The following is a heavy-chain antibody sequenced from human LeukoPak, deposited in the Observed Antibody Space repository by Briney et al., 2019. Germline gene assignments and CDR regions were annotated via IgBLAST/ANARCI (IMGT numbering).Heavy chain of an antibody. V-gene: IGHV3-23*01. J-gene: IGHJ4*02. Sequence: GRSRRLSSAVSGFTFSSYAMSWVRQAPGKGLEWVSAISGSGGSTYYADSVKGRFTISRDNSKNTLYLQMNSLRAEDTAVYYCAKGYSSGFGYWGQGTLVTVSS. CDR1: GFTFSSYA. D-gene: IGHD6-19*01. CDR3: AKGYSSGFGY. CDR2: ISGSGGST.